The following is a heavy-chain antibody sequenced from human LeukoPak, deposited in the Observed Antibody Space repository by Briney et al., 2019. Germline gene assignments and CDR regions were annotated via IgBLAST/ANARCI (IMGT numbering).Heavy chain of an antibody. V-gene: IGHV3-7*01. J-gene: IGHJ6*03. CDR1: GFTFSSYW. Sequence: QPGGSLRLSCAASGFTFSSYWMSWVRQAPGKGLEWVANIKQDGSEKYYVDSVKGRFTISRDNAKNSLYLQMNSLRAEDTAVYYCARVPPPVVPAAPYYYYYMDVWGKGTTVTVSS. CDR2: IKQDGSEK. D-gene: IGHD2-2*01. CDR3: ARVPPPVVPAAPYYYYYMDV.